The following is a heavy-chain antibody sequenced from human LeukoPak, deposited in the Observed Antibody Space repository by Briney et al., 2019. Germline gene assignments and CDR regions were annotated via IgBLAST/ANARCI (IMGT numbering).Heavy chain of an antibody. Sequence: GGSLRLSCAASGFTVSSNYMSWVRQAPGKGLEWVSVIYSGGSTYYADSVKGRFTISRHNSKNTLYLQMNSLRAEDTAVYYCARVARSAAVYNWFDPWGQGTLVTVSS. D-gene: IGHD6-13*01. CDR3: ARVARSAAVYNWFDP. CDR2: IYSGGST. CDR1: GFTVSSNY. V-gene: IGHV3-53*04. J-gene: IGHJ5*02.